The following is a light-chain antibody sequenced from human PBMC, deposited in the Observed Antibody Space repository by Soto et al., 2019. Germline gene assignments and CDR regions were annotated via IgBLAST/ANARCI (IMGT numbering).Light chain of an antibody. CDR1: SSDVGSYNL. J-gene: IGLJ2*01. V-gene: IGLV2-23*01. CDR3: CSFAGLNTLL. Sequence: QSALTQPASVSGSPGQSITISCTGTSSDVGSYNLVSWYQQHPGKAPKLMIYEGSKRPSGVSNRFSGPKSGNTTSLTISGLQAEDEADYYCCSFAGLNTLLFGGGTKVTVL. CDR2: EGS.